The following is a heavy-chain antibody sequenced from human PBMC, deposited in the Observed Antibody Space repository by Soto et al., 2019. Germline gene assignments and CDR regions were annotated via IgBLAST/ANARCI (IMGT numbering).Heavy chain of an antibody. D-gene: IGHD3-9*01. J-gene: IGHJ6*02. Sequence: GGSLRLSCAASGFTFSSYWMSWVRQAPGEGLEWVANIKQDGSEKYYVDSVKGRFTISRDNAKNSLYLQMNSLRAEDTAVYYCARDRRGYDILTGYFGYYYYGMDVWGQGTTVTVSS. CDR2: IKQDGSEK. V-gene: IGHV3-7*03. CDR1: GFTFSSYW. CDR3: ARDRRGYDILTGYFGYYYYGMDV.